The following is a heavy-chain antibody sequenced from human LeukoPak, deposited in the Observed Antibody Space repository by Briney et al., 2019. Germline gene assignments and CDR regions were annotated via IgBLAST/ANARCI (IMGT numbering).Heavy chain of an antibody. CDR3: VTTVTRDAFDI. CDR1: GYTFTGCY. CDR2: INPNSGGT. J-gene: IGHJ3*02. Sequence: ASVKVSCKASGYTFTGCYMHWVRQAPGQWLEWMGWINPNSGGTNYAQKLQGWVTMTRDTSISTAYMELSRLRSDDTAVYYCVTTVTRDAFDIWGQGTMVTVSS. D-gene: IGHD4-17*01. V-gene: IGHV1-2*04.